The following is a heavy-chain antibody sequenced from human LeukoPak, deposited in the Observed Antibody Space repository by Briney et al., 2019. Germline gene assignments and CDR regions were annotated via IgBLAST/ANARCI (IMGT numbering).Heavy chain of an antibody. CDR2: INPSGGST. J-gene: IGHJ3*02. CDR3: ARVNSGSYFLGAFDI. Sequence: GASVKDSCKASGYTFTSYYMHWVRQAPGQGLEWMGIINPSGGSTRYAQKFQGRVTMTRDTSTSTVYMELSSLRSEDTAVYYCARVNSGSYFLGAFDIWGQGTMVTVSS. V-gene: IGHV1-46*01. CDR1: GYTFTSYY. D-gene: IGHD1-26*01.